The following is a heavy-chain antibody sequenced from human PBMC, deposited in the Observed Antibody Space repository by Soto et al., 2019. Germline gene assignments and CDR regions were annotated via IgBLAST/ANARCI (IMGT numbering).Heavy chain of an antibody. D-gene: IGHD3-10*01. V-gene: IGHV4-31*03. J-gene: IGHJ4*02. Sequence: LXLTCTVSGGSISSGGYYWSWIRQHPGKGLEWIGYIYYSGSTYYNPSLKSRVTISVDTSKNQFSLKLSSVTAADTAVYYCASATYGSGSYWLDYWGQGTLVTVS. CDR1: GGSISSGGYY. CDR2: IYYSGST. CDR3: ASATYGSGSYWLDY.